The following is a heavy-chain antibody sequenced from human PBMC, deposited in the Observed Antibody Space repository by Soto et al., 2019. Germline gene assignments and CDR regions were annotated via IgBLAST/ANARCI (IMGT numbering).Heavy chain of an antibody. CDR3: ARVDHDSSGYLDY. J-gene: IGHJ4*02. CDR1: GGSISSSSYY. Sequence: SETLSLTCTVSGGSISSSSYYWGWIRQPPGKGLEWIGSIYYSGSTYYNPSLKSRVTISVDTSKNQFSLKLSSVTAADTAVYFCARVDHDSSGYLDYWGQGTLVTVSS. CDR2: IYYSGST. D-gene: IGHD3-22*01. V-gene: IGHV4-39*01.